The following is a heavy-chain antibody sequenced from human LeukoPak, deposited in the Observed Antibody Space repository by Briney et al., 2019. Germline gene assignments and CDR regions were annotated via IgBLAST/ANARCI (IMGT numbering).Heavy chain of an antibody. Sequence: ASVKVSCKASGYTFTSYDINWVRQATGQGLEWMGWMNPNSGNTGYAQKFQGRVTITRNTSISTAYMELSSLRSEDTAVYYCARGCSPFYYYHMDVWGKGTTVTVSS. CDR1: GYTFTSYD. J-gene: IGHJ6*03. CDR2: MNPNSGNT. D-gene: IGHD4/OR15-4a*01. V-gene: IGHV1-8*03. CDR3: ARGCSPFYYYHMDV.